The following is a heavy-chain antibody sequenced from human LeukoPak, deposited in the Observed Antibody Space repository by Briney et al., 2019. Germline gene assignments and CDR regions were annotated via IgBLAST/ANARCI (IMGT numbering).Heavy chain of an antibody. CDR1: GYTLTESS. CDR3: ARDMIVVAEYFQH. CDR2: FDPEDGET. D-gene: IGHD3-22*01. V-gene: IGHV1-24*01. Sequence: ASVKVSCKVSGYTLTESSMHWVRQAPGKGLEWMGGFDPEDGETIYAQKFQGRVTMTEDTSTDTAYMELSSLRSDDTAVYYCARDMIVVAEYFQHWGQGTLVTVSS. J-gene: IGHJ1*01.